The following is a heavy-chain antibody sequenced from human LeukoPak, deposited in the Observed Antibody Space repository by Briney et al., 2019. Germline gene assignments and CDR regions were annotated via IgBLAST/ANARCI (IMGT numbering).Heavy chain of an antibody. CDR2: IWYDGSNK. CDR3: ARDSSGWYGEGYYYGMDV. V-gene: IGHV3-33*01. Sequence: GSLRLSCAASGFTFSSYGMHWVRQAPGKGLEWVAVIWYDGSNKYYADSVKGRFTISRDNSKNTLYLQMNSLRAEDTAVYYCARDSSGWYGEGYYYGMDVWGKGTTVTVSS. D-gene: IGHD6-19*01. CDR1: GFTFSSYG. J-gene: IGHJ6*04.